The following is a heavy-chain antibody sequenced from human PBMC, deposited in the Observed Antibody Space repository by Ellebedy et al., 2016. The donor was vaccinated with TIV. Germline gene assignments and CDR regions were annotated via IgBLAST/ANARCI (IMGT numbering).Heavy chain of an antibody. CDR1: GFTLSDYS. CDR3: ARPLRNIVKGGFDY. Sequence: GESLKISCAASGFTLSDYSMNWVRQAPGKGLEWVAYISSSSNTIYYADSVKGRFTISRDNAKNSLYLQMNSLRDEDTAVYYCARPLRNIVKGGFDYWGQGTLVTASS. D-gene: IGHD2-21*01. J-gene: IGHJ4*02. V-gene: IGHV3-48*02. CDR2: ISSSSNTI.